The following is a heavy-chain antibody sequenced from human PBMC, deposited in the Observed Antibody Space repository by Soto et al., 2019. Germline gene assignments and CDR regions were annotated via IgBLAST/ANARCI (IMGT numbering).Heavy chain of an antibody. Sequence: GASVKVSCKASGYTFTTYYMHWVRQAPGQGLEWMAIINPSGGSTTYAQKFQGRATMTRDTSTSTVYMELSSLRSEDTAVYFCARDKGDAYPPYYVMDVWGQGTTVTVSS. J-gene: IGHJ6*02. CDR1: GYTFTTYY. V-gene: IGHV1-46*01. CDR2: INPSGGST. CDR3: ARDKGDAYPPYYVMDV. D-gene: IGHD1-26*01.